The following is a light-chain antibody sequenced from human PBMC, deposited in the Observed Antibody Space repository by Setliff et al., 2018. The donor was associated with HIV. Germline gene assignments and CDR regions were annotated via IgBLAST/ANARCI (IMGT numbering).Light chain of an antibody. V-gene: IGLV3-21*02. CDR2: DDN. Sequence: SYELTQPPSVSLAPGETATITCGGNNIGSKSVHWYQQKPGQAPVLVVYDDNDRPSGIPERFSGSNSGNTATLTISRVEAGDEADYYCQVWDSSSEHHVFGT. CDR3: QVWDSSSEHHV. CDR1: NIGSKS. J-gene: IGLJ1*01.